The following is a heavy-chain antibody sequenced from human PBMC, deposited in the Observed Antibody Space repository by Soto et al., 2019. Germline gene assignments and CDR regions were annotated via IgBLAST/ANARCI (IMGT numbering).Heavy chain of an antibody. J-gene: IGHJ4*02. V-gene: IGHV3-30*18. D-gene: IGHD2-15*01. Sequence: GGSLRLSCAASGFTFSSYGMHWVRQAPGKGLEWVAVISYDGSNKYYADSVKGRFTISRDNSKNTLYLQMNSLRAEDTAVYYCAKGRGYCSGGSCYSGVDYWGQGTLVTVSS. CDR3: AKGRGYCSGGSCYSGVDY. CDR1: GFTFSSYG. CDR2: ISYDGSNK.